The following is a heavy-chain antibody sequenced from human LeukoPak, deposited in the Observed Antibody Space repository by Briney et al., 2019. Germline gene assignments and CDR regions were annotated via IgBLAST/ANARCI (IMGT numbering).Heavy chain of an antibody. J-gene: IGHJ4*02. D-gene: IGHD1-7*01. Sequence: ASVKVSCKASGGTFSSYAISWVRQAPGQGLEWMGWISAYNGNTNYAQKLQGRVTMTTDTSTSTAYMELRSLRSDDTAVYYCAREGITGTYGYWGQGTLVTVSS. CDR2: ISAYNGNT. CDR3: AREGITGTYGY. CDR1: GGTFSSYA. V-gene: IGHV1-18*01.